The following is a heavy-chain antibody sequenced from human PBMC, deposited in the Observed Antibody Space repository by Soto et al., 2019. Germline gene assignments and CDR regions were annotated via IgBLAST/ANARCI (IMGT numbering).Heavy chain of an antibody. CDR1: GGTFRNYP. V-gene: IGHV1-69*02. CDR3: ARGPLVVLNYFEY. CDR2: IFPLTDIP. Sequence: QVQLVQSGTEVKKPGSSVKVSCKASGGTFRNYPINWVRQAPGQGLEWMGSIFPLTDIPDYAQNFQARLTINADKSTSTAYMELSSLTSDDTAMYFCARGPLVVLNYFEYWGQGTLVTVSS. J-gene: IGHJ4*02.